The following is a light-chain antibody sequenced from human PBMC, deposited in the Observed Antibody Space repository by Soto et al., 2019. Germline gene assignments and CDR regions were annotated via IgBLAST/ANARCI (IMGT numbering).Light chain of an antibody. CDR1: QSLSRN. CDR3: QHTLKWPPT. Sequence: IMMTQSPATLSVSPGERATLSRRASQSLSRNLAWYQQKPGQAPRLLIYGASTRATGVPARFSGSGSATEFTLTISSLQSEDFALYYCQHTLKWPPTFGQGTKVDIK. J-gene: IGKJ1*01. CDR2: GAS. V-gene: IGKV3-15*01.